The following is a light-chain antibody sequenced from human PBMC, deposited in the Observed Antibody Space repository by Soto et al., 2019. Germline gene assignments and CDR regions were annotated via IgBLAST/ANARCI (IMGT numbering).Light chain of an antibody. V-gene: IGLV1-40*01. Sequence: QSVLTQPPSVSGAPGQRVTISCTGSSSNIGAGYDVHWYQQLPGTAPKLLIYGNSNRHSGVTDRFSGSKSGNSASLAITGLQAEDEADYYCQSYDSSLSGSVFGGGTKLTVL. J-gene: IGLJ2*01. CDR2: GNS. CDR1: SSNIGAGYD. CDR3: QSYDSSLSGSV.